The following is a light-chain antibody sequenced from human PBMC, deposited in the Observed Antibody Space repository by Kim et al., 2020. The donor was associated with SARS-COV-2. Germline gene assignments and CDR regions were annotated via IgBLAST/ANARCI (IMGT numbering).Light chain of an antibody. V-gene: IGKV3-15*01. J-gene: IGKJ4*01. Sequence: EIVMTQSPATLPVSPGERATLSCRASQSISALAWYQQKPGQPPRLLIYGASSRATGVPARFSGSGSGTEFALTITSLQSEDFAVYYCQQYHDWPLTFGGGTKVDIK. CDR2: GAS. CDR1: QSISA. CDR3: QQYHDWPLT.